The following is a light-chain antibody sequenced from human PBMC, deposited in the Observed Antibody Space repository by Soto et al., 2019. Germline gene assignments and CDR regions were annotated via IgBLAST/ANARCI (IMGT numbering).Light chain of an antibody. CDR3: QQYVTSSPRT. J-gene: IGKJ1*01. CDR2: GIS. Sequence: EIVLTQSPGTLSLSPGERATFSCRASHTISSSYLAWYQQEPGQAPRLLMYGISRRATGIPDRFSGSGSGTDFTLTITRLEPEDFAVYYCQQYVTSSPRTFGQGTKVDIK. CDR1: HTISSSY. V-gene: IGKV3-20*01.